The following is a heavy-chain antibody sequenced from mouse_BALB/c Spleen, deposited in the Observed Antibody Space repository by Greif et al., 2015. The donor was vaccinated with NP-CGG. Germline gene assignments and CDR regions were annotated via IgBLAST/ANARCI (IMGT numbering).Heavy chain of an antibody. CDR1: GFTFSSFG. Sequence: EVMLVESGGGLGQPGGSRKLSCAASGFTFSSFGMHWVRQAPEKGLEWVAYISSGSSTIYYADTVKGRFTISRDNPKNTLFLQMTSLRSEDTAMYYCARTTVVAYYAMDYWGQGTSVTVSS. V-gene: IGHV5-17*02. J-gene: IGHJ4*01. CDR3: ARTTVVAYYAMDY. CDR2: ISSGSSTI. D-gene: IGHD1-1*01.